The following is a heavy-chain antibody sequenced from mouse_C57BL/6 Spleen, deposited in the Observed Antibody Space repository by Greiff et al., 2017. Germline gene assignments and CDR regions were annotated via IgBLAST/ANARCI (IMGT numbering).Heavy chain of an antibody. V-gene: IGHV1-82*01. CDR1: GYAFSSSW. D-gene: IGHD2-12*01. Sequence: VQLQQSGPELVKPGASVKISCKASGYAFSSSWMNWVKQRPGKGLEWIGRIYPGDGDTNYNGTFKGKATLTADKSSSTAYMQLSSLTSEDSAVYFCARDGGLRRGDYYAMDYWGQGTSVTVSS. J-gene: IGHJ4*01. CDR3: ARDGGLRRGDYYAMDY. CDR2: IYPGDGDT.